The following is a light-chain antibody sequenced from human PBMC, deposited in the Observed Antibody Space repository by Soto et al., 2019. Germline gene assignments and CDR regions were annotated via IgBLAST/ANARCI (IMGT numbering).Light chain of an antibody. CDR3: CSLTTSHTYV. Sequence: QSALTQPASVSGSPGQSITISCTGTSSDIGHYDYVSWYQQHPSKAPKLMIYHVTYRPSGVSNRYSSSKSGNSASLTISGLQADDEADYYCCSLTTSHTYVFGSGTKVTVL. CDR1: SSDIGHYDY. J-gene: IGLJ1*01. CDR2: HVT. V-gene: IGLV2-14*03.